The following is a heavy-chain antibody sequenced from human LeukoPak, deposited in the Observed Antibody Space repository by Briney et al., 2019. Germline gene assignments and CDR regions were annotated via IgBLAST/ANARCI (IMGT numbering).Heavy chain of an antibody. CDR2: ISGSGGST. D-gene: IGHD6-6*01. Sequence: GGSLRLSCAASGFTFSSYAMSWVRQAPGKGLKWVSAISGSGGSTFYADSVKGRFTISRDNSKNTLYLQMNSLRAEDTAVYYCVIILYSTSSDYWGQGTLVTVSS. J-gene: IGHJ4*02. V-gene: IGHV3-23*01. CDR3: VIILYSTSSDY. CDR1: GFTFSSYA.